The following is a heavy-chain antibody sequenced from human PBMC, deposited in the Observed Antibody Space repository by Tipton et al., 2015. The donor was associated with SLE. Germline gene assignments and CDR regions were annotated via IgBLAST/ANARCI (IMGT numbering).Heavy chain of an antibody. CDR2: IYYSGST. CDR3: ARHRSYFDY. CDR1: GGSFSGYS. J-gene: IGHJ4*02. V-gene: IGHV4-34*01. Sequence: TLSLTCAVYGGSFSGYSWTWIRQAPGKGLEWIGSIYYSGSTYYNLSLKSRVTISVDTSKNQFSLKLSSVTAADTAVYYCARHRSYFDYWGQGTLVTVSS.